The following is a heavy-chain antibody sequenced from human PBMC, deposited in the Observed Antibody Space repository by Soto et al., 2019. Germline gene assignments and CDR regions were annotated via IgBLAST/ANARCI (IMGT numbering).Heavy chain of an antibody. CDR2: INHSGST. CDR1: GGSFSGYY. J-gene: IGHJ4*02. CDR3: ARGRRYDYVWGRYRYTGGLDY. V-gene: IGHV4-34*01. D-gene: IGHD3-16*02. Sequence: QVQLQQWGAGLLKPSETLSLTCAVYGGSFSGYYWSWIRQPPGKGLEWIGEINHSGSTNYNPSLKSRVTISVDTSKNQFSLKLSSVTAADTAVYYCARGRRYDYVWGRYRYTGGLDYWGQGTLVCVSS.